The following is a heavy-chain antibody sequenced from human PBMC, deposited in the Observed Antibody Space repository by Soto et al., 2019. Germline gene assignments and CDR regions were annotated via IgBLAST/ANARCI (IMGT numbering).Heavy chain of an antibody. CDR1: GFTFSRYG. Sequence: QVQLVESGGGVVQPGRSLRLSCAASGFTFSRYGMHWVRQAPGKGLEWVAVIWYDGSNKYYEDSVKGRFTISRDNSKNTVHLQINSLRAEDTAVYYCVRDFGVRPTVGLYAFDIWGQRTMVTVSS. CDR3: VRDFGVRPTVGLYAFDI. V-gene: IGHV3-33*01. CDR2: IWYDGSNK. J-gene: IGHJ3*02. D-gene: IGHD3-16*01.